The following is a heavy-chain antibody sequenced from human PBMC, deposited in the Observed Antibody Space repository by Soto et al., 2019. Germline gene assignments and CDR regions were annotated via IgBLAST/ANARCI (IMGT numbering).Heavy chain of an antibody. CDR3: ARAAYGGYNSYYFDY. V-gene: IGHV3-11*01. J-gene: IGHJ4*02. CDR2: ISSSGSTI. D-gene: IGHD4-17*01. Sequence: GGSLRLSCAASGFTFSDYYMSWIRQAPGKGLEWVSYISSSGSTIYYADSVKGRFTISRDNAKNSLYLQMNSLRAEDTAVYYCARAAYGGYNSYYFDYWGQGTLVTVSS. CDR1: GFTFSDYY.